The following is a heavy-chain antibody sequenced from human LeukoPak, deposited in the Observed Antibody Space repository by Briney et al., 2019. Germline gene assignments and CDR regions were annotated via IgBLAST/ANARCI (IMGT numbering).Heavy chain of an antibody. CDR2: ISYDGSNK. J-gene: IGHJ4*02. V-gene: IGHV3-30-3*01. Sequence: GGSLRLSCAASGFTFSSYAMHWVRQAPGKGLEWVAVISYDGSNKYYADSVKGRFTISRDNSKNTLYLQMNSLRAEDTAVYYCAKDLDIVVVPAALFDYWGRGTLVTVSS. CDR3: AKDLDIVVVPAALFDY. CDR1: GFTFSSYA. D-gene: IGHD2-2*01.